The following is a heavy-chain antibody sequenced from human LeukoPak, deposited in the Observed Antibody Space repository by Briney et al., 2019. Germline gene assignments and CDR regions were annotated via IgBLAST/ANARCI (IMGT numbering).Heavy chain of an antibody. Sequence: GGSLRLSCAASGFTFSSFGMHWVRQAPGKGLEWVAVISYDGSNKYYADSVKGRFTISRDNSKNTLYLQMNSLRAEDTAVYYCAKDPDGWYYFDYWGQGTLVTVSS. J-gene: IGHJ4*02. D-gene: IGHD5-24*01. CDR3: AKDPDGWYYFDY. CDR2: ISYDGSNK. CDR1: GFTFSSFG. V-gene: IGHV3-30*18.